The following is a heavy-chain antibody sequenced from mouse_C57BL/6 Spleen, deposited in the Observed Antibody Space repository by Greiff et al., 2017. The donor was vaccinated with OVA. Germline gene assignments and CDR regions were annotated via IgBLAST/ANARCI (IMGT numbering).Heavy chain of an antibody. Sequence: QVQLQQPVAALVRPGSSVKLSCTSSGFTFTSYCMHWVQQRPFHGLEWIGNIDPSDSETHYNQKFKDKATLTVDKSSSTAYMQLSSLTSEDSAGYYCARGDGFLWGQGTSVTVSS. V-gene: IGHV1-52*01. D-gene: IGHD2-3*01. CDR2: IDPSDSET. CDR1: GFTFTSYC. CDR3: ARGDGFL. J-gene: IGHJ4*01.